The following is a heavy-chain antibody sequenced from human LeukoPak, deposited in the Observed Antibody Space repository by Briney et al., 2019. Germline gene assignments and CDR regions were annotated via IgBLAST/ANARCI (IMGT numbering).Heavy chain of an antibody. Sequence: GGSLRLSCAASGFTFSSYSMNWVRQAPGKGLEWVSSISSSSSYIYYADSVKGRFTISRDNAKNSLYLQMNSLRAEDTAVYYCARTPDYGSGSYKFGYWGQGTLVTVSS. V-gene: IGHV3-21*01. CDR2: ISSSSSYI. CDR3: ARTPDYGSGSYKFGY. CDR1: GFTFSSYS. J-gene: IGHJ4*02. D-gene: IGHD3-10*01.